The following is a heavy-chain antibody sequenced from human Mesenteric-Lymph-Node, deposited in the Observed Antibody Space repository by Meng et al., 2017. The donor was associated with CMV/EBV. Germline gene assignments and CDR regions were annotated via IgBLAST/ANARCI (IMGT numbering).Heavy chain of an antibody. V-gene: IGHV3-53*01. J-gene: IGHJ6*02. D-gene: IGHD2-2*01. CDR3: ARGYCSSTSCYYRYYYGMDV. CDR1: GFTFSSYA. CDR2: IYSGGST. Sequence: GESLKISCAVSGFTFSSYAMSWVRQAPGKGLEWVSVIYSGGSTYYADSVKGRFTISRDNSKNTLYLQMNSLRAEDTAVYYCARGYCSSTSCYYRYYYGMDVWGQGTTVTVSS.